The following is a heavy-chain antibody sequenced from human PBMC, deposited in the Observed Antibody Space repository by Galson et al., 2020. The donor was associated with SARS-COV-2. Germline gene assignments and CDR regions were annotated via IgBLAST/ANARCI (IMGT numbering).Heavy chain of an antibody. CDR1: GFTFSDYY. CDR3: ARDIHCPSGVCRFYGLDV. D-gene: IGHD2-8*01. V-gene: IGHV3-21*01. J-gene: IGHJ6*02. Sequence: GGSLSLSSEASGFTFSDYYMSWVRKAPGKGLEWVSSISSSSSYKYYADPVKGRLTVSRDNAKRSLFLQLNSLRVEDTAVYYCARDIHCPSGVCRFYGLDVWGQGTTVTVSS. CDR2: ISSSSSYK.